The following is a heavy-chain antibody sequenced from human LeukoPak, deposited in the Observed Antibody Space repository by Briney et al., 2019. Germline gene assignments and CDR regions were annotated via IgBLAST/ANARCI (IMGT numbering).Heavy chain of an antibody. CDR2: ISGSGGST. CDR3: ARSQQLSYAFDI. D-gene: IGHD6-13*01. J-gene: IGHJ3*02. CDR1: GFTFSSYA. V-gene: IGHV3-23*01. Sequence: PGGSLRLSCAASGFTFSSYAMSWVRQAPGKGLEWVSAISGSGGSTYYADSVKGRFTISRDNSKNTLYLQMNSLRAEDTAVYYCARSQQLSYAFDIWGQGTMVTVSS.